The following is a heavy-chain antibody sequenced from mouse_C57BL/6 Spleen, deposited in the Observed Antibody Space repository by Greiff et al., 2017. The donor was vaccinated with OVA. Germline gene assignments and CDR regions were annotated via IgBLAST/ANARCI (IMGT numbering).Heavy chain of an antibody. Sequence: QVQLQQPGAELVKPGASVKLSCKASGYTFTSYWMHWVKQRPGQGLEWIGMIHPNSGSTNYNEKFKSKATLTVDKSSSTAYMQLSSLTSEDSAVYYCARSGDGYYLFAYWGQGTLVTVSA. CDR2: IHPNSGST. CDR3: ARSGDGYYLFAY. V-gene: IGHV1-64*01. CDR1: GYTFTSYW. D-gene: IGHD2-3*01. J-gene: IGHJ3*01.